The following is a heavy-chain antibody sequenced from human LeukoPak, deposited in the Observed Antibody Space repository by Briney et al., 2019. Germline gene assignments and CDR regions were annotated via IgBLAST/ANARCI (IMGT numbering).Heavy chain of an antibody. D-gene: IGHD3-22*01. J-gene: IGHJ6*03. Sequence: ASVKVSCKASGYIFTSYGISWVRQAPGQGLEWMGWISAYNGNTNYAQKLQGRVTMTTDTSTSTAYMELRSLRSDDTAVYYCARLDYYDSSGYSDYYYYYMDVWGKGTTVTVSS. CDR2: ISAYNGNT. CDR3: ARLDYYDSSGYSDYYYYYMDV. CDR1: GYIFTSYG. V-gene: IGHV1-18*01.